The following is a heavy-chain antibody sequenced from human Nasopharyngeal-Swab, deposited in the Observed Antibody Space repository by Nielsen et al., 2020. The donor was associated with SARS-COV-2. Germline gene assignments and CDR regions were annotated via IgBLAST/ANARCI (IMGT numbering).Heavy chain of an antibody. CDR1: GFSLSTSGVG. Sequence: SGPTLVKPTQTLTLTCTFSGFSLSTSGVGVSWIRQPPGKALEWLALIDWDDDKYYSTSLKTRLTISKDTSKNQVVLTMTNMDPVDTATYYCARIQAMITFGGANYYGMDVWGQGTTVTVSS. J-gene: IGHJ6*02. D-gene: IGHD3-16*01. CDR3: ARIQAMITFGGANYYGMDV. V-gene: IGHV2-70*01. CDR2: IDWDDDK.